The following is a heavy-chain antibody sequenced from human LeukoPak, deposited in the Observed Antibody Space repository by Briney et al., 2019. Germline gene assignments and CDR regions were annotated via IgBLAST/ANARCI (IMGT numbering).Heavy chain of an antibody. V-gene: IGHV3-7*01. Sequence: GGSLRLSCAASGFIFNNYWMSWVRQAPGKGLEWVANIKQDGSEKYYVDSVKGRFTISRDNAKNSLYLQMNSLRAEDTAVYYCARTLYYYDSSGYYGYWGQGTLVTVSS. CDR1: GFIFNNYW. D-gene: IGHD3-22*01. CDR2: IKQDGSEK. J-gene: IGHJ4*02. CDR3: ARTLYYYDSSGYYGY.